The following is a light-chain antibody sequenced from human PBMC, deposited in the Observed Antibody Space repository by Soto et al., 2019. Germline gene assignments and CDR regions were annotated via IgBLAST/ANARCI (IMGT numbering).Light chain of an antibody. CDR3: QQYHSYWT. CDR2: DAS. Sequence: DIQLTQSPSTLSASVGERVTITCRASQTVNTWLAWYQHKPGKAPKLLIYDASVLETGVPSRFSGFSSGTEFTLTISSLQPDDFATYFCQQYHSYWTFGQGTKVE. J-gene: IGKJ1*01. CDR1: QTVNTW. V-gene: IGKV1-5*01.